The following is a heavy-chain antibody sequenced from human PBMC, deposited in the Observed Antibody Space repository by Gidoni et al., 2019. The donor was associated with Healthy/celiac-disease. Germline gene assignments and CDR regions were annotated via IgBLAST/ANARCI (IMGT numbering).Heavy chain of an antibody. D-gene: IGHD3-22*01. J-gene: IGHJ4*02. CDR1: GGPVSSGRYY. CDR2: IYYSGST. V-gene: IGHV4-61*01. CDR3: ARVVIDYYDSSGYYSL. Sequence: QVQLQESGPGLVKPSETLSLTCTVSGGPVSSGRYYWSWIRQPPGKGLEWIVYIYYSGSTNYNPSLKSRVTISVDTSKNQFSLKLSSVTAAYTAVYYCARVVIDYYDSSGYYSLWGQVTLVTVSS.